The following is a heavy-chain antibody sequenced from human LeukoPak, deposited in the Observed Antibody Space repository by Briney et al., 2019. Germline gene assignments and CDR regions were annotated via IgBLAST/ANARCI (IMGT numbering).Heavy chain of an antibody. CDR2: VDPEDGET. D-gene: IGHD1-1*01. CDR1: GYTFTDYY. J-gene: IGHJ4*02. V-gene: IGHV1-69-2*01. CDR3: ATGPTGTLDY. Sequence: ASVKISRKVSGYTFTDYYMHWVQQAPGKGLEWMGLVDPEDGETIYAEKFQGRVTITADTSTDTAYMALSSLRSEDTAVYYCATGPTGTLDYWGQGTLVTVSS.